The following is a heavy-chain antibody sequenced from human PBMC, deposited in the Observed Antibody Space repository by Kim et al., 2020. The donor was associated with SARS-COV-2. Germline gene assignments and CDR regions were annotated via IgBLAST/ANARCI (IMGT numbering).Heavy chain of an antibody. CDR2: IYPGDSDT. Sequence: GESLKISCKGSGYSFTSYWIGWVSQMPGKGLEWMGIIYPGDSDTRYSPSFQGQVTISADKSISTAYLQWSSLKASDTAMYYCARHPTYYYDSSGYYYDYWGQGTLVTVSS. D-gene: IGHD3-22*01. J-gene: IGHJ4*02. V-gene: IGHV5-51*01. CDR3: ARHPTYYYDSSGYYYDY. CDR1: GYSFTSYW.